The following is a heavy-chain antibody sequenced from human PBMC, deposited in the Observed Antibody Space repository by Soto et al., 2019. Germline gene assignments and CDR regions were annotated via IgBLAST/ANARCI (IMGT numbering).Heavy chain of an antibody. Sequence: ETRSRTDTGSGGSIISYYWIWIRQPPGKGLEWIGYIYYSGSTNYNPSLKSRVTISVDTSKNQFSLKLSSVTAADAAVYYCASRYGSCFDYWAQAPLASVSS. V-gene: IGHV4-59*08. CDR1: GGSIISYY. CDR3: ASRYGSCFDY. J-gene: IGHJ4*02. CDR2: IYYSGST. D-gene: IGHD5-18*01.